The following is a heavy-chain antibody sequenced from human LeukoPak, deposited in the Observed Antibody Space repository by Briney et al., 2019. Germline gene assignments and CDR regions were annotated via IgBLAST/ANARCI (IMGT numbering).Heavy chain of an antibody. CDR2: IKQDGSDK. V-gene: IGHV3-7*05. CDR1: GFTFNNYW. D-gene: IGHD3-22*01. CDR3: ARDSIPGYDSSGYMVAFDL. Sequence: PGESLRLSCAASGFTFNNYWMTWVRQAPGKGLEWVANIKQDGSDKYYVDSVKGRFIISRDTAKNSLYLQMNSLRAEDTAVYYCARDSIPGYDSSGYMVAFDLWGQGTMVTVSS. J-gene: IGHJ3*01.